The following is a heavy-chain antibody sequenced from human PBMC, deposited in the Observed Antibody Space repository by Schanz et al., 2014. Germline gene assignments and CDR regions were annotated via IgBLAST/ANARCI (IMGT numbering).Heavy chain of an antibody. V-gene: IGHV3-23*01. CDR1: GFTFGDYA. CDR3: ARKVVATIGGYYDN. D-gene: IGHD5-12*01. CDR2: MNESHSTI. Sequence: EVQLLESGGGLVQPGGSLRLSCAASGFTFGDYAMTWVRQAPGKGLEWVSAMNESHSTIYYADSVRGRFTISRDNAENTLCLQMNSLRDEDTAVYYCARKVVATIGGYYDNWGQGTLVIVSS. J-gene: IGHJ4*02.